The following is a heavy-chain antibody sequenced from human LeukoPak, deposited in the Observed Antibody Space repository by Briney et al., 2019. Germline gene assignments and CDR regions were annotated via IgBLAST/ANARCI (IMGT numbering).Heavy chain of an antibody. CDR2: ISSSSTTI. V-gene: IGHV3-48*01. CDR3: ATARGGGDALDY. Sequence: GESLKISCAASGFTFSSYSMNWVRQAPGKGLEWVSHISSSSTTIYYADSVKGRFTISRDNAKNSLYLQMNSLRAEDTAVYYCATARGGGDALDYWGQGTLVTVSS. CDR1: GFTFSSYS. D-gene: IGHD2-21*02. J-gene: IGHJ4*02.